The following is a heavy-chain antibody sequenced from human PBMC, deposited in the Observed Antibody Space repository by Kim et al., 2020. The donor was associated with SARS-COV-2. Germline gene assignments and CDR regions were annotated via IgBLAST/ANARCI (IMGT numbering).Heavy chain of an antibody. CDR2: RGNT. V-gene: IGHV4-4*07. CDR3: ARDGYGMDV. J-gene: IGHJ6*02. Sequence: RGNTTPHPSLRSRVTMSVDTPNNQLSLKLSSVTAADTAVYYCARDGYGMDVWGQGTTVTVSS.